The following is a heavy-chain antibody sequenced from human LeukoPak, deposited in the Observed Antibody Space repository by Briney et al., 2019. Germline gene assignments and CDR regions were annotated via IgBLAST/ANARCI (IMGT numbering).Heavy chain of an antibody. J-gene: IGHJ4*02. V-gene: IGHV1-46*01. CDR3: AETLYSYGPFDY. D-gene: IGHD5-18*01. CDR2: INPSGGST. Sequence: ASVKVSCKASGYTFTSYYMHWVRQAPGQGLEWMGIINPSGGSTSYAQKFQGRVTMTRDMSTSTVYMELSSLRSEDTAVYYCAETLYSYGPFDYWGQGTLVTVSS. CDR1: GYTFTSYY.